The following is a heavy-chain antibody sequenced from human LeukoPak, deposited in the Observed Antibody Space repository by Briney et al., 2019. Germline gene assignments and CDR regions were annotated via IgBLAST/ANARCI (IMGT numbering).Heavy chain of an antibody. J-gene: IGHJ3*02. CDR1: GYTFTSYY. CDR2: INPSGGST. Sequence: ASVKVSCKASGYTFTSYYMHWVRQAPGQGLEWMGIINPSGGSTSYAQKFQGRVTMTRDMSTSTVYMELSSLRSEDTAVYYCVRERAVITDAFDIWGQGTMVTVSS. V-gene: IGHV1-46*01. CDR3: VRERAVITDAFDI.